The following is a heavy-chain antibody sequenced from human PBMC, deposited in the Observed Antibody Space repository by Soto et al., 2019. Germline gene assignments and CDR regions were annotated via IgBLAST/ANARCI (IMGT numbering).Heavy chain of an antibody. D-gene: IGHD3-3*01. V-gene: IGHV3-23*01. CDR2: ISGSGGST. CDR3: AKVTLERRSERCSYGMDV. J-gene: IGHJ6*02. Sequence: EVQLLESGGGLVQPGGSLRLSCAASGFTFSSYAMSWVRQAPGKGLEWVSAISGSGGSTYYADSVKGRFTISRDNSKNTLYLQMNSLRAEDTAVYYCAKVTLERRSERCSYGMDVWGQGTTVTVSS. CDR1: GFTFSSYA.